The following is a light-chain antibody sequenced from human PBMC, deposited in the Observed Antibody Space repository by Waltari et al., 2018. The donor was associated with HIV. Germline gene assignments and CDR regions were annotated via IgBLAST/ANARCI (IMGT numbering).Light chain of an antibody. CDR2: RDN. CDR1: SSNIGRNF. Sequence: QSVVTQPPSASGTPGQRVTISCSGGSSNIGRNFVYWYQQFPGKAPQLLFYRDNQRPAGVPYRFSGSKSGTSAALAISGLQSDDEASYHCATWEDSLGGYVVFGGGTKLTVL. J-gene: IGLJ2*01. CDR3: ATWEDSLGGYVV. V-gene: IGLV1-47*01.